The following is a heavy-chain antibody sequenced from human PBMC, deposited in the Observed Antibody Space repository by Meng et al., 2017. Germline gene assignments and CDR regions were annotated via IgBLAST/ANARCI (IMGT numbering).Heavy chain of an antibody. V-gene: IGHV1-69*06. CDR2: IIPIFGTA. J-gene: IGHJ4*02. CDR1: GGTFSSYA. CDR3: ARDGQWLIARGYYFDY. D-gene: IGHD6-19*01. Sequence: VKVSCKASGGTFSSYAISWVRQAPGQGLEWMGGIIPIFGTANYAQKFQGRVTITADKSTSTAYMELSSLRSEDTAVYYCARDGQWLIARGYYFDYWGQGTLVTVSS.